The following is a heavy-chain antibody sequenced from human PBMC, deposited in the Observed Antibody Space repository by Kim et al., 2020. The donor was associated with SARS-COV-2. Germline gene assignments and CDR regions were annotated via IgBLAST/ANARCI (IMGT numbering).Heavy chain of an antibody. Sequence: SETLSLTCAVYGGSFSGYYWSWIRQPPGKGLEWIGEINHSGSTNYNPSLKSRVTISVDTSKNQFSLKLSSVTAADTAVYYCARASMVQGVIINPYYYYG. V-gene: IGHV4-34*01. CDR1: GGSFSGYY. D-gene: IGHD3-10*01. CDR2: INHSGST. CDR3: ARASMVQGVIINPYYYYG. J-gene: IGHJ6*01.